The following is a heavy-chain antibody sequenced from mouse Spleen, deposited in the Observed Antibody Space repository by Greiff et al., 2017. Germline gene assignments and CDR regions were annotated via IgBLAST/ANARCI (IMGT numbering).Heavy chain of an antibody. J-gene: IGHJ3*01. CDR1: GFTFSDYG. V-gene: IGHV5-17*01. D-gene: IGHD3-3*01. CDR3: ARGGLAWFAY. CDR2: ISSGSSTI. Sequence: EVMLVESGGGLVKPGGSLKLSCAASGFTFSDYGMHWVRQAPEKGLEWVAYISSGSSTIYYADTVKGRFTISRDNAKNTLFLQMTSLRSEDTAMYYCARGGLAWFAYWGQGTLVTVSA.